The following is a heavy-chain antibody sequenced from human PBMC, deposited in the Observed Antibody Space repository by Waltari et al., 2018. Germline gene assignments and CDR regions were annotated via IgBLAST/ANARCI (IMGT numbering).Heavy chain of an antibody. J-gene: IGHJ4*02. V-gene: IGHV1-69*06. Sequence: QVQLVQSGSELKKPGASVKVSCKASGYTFTSYAMNWVRQAPGQGLEWMGRIIPTCGTANYAQKFQGRVMITADKSTSTAYMELSSLRSEDTAVYYCARDGASQLLYPPDYWGQGTLVTVSS. CDR1: GYTFTSYA. CDR3: ARDGASQLLYPPDY. D-gene: IGHD2-2*02. CDR2: IIPTCGTA.